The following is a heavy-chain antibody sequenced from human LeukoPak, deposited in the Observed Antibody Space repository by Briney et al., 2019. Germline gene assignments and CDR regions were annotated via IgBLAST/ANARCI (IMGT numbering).Heavy chain of an antibody. CDR3: ARVFGAGYSDY. V-gene: IGHV3-48*03. CDR2: ISSSGSAI. Sequence: GGSLRLSCAASGFTLSSYEMNWVRQAPGKGLEWVSHISSSGSAIHYVDSVKGRFTISRDNAKNFLYLQMNSLRAEDTAVYYCARVFGAGYSDYWGQGTLVTVSS. D-gene: IGHD4/OR15-4a*01. J-gene: IGHJ4*02. CDR1: GFTLSSYE.